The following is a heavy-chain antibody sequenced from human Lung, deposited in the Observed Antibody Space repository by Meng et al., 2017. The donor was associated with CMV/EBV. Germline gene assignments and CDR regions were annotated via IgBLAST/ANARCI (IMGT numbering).Heavy chain of an antibody. CDR3: TAVADY. V-gene: IGHV3-48*03. Sequence: GESLKISCEASGFTFSSYEMNWVRQAPGKGLEWVSHISNSGNTIYYADSVKGRFTISRDNAKNSLYLQMNSLRAEDTAVYYCTAVADYWGPGTRVTVYS. CDR2: ISNSGNTI. CDR1: GFTFSSYE. J-gene: IGHJ4*02. D-gene: IGHD6-19*01.